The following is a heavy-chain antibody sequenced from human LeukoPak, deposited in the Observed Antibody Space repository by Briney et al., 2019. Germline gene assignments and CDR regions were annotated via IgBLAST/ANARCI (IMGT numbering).Heavy chain of an antibody. J-gene: IGHJ4*02. Sequence: KPSETLSLTCTVSGGSISSSSYYWGWIRQPPGKGLEWIGSIYYSGSTYYNPSLKSRVTISVDTSKNQFSLKLSSVTAADTAVYYCARLGGITMVRGVSDWGQGTLVTVSS. D-gene: IGHD3-10*01. CDR1: GGSISSSSYY. CDR3: ARLGGITMVRGVSD. V-gene: IGHV4-39*01. CDR2: IYYSGST.